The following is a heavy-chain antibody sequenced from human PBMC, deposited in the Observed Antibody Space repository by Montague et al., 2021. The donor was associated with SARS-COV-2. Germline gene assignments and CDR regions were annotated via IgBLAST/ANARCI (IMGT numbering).Heavy chain of an antibody. J-gene: IGHJ6*02. Sequence: SETLSLTCAVYGGSFSGYYWSWIRQPPGKGLEWIGEIKHSGSTNYNPSLKSRVTISVDTSKNQFSLKLSSVTAADTAVYYCARGRGTALFRRIYFGMDVWGQGTTVTVSS. D-gene: IGHD1-1*01. CDR1: GGSFSGYY. V-gene: IGHV4-34*01. CDR2: IKHSGST. CDR3: ARGRGTALFRRIYFGMDV.